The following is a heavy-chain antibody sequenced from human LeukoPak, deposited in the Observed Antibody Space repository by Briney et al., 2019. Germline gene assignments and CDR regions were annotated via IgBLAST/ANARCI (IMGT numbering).Heavy chain of an antibody. J-gene: IGHJ4*02. Sequence: GGSLRLSCAASGFTFSSYSMNWVRQAPGKGLEWVSSISSSSSYIYYADSVKGRFTISRDNAKNSLYLQMNSLRAEDTAVYYCARDRGWGATPLGGDYWGQGTLVTVSS. D-gene: IGHD1-26*01. CDR2: ISSSSSYI. V-gene: IGHV3-21*01. CDR1: GFTFSSYS. CDR3: ARDRGWGATPLGGDY.